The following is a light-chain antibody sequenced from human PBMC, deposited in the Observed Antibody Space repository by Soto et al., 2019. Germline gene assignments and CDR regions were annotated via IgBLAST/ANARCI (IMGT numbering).Light chain of an antibody. CDR3: SSYTASSDVI. CDR2: DVT. Sequence: QSALTQPASVSGSPGQSITISCTGTSSDVGNYNYVSWYQQHPGKAPKLMIYDVTQRPSGVSTRFSGSKSGITASLTISGLQADDEAEYYCSSYTASSDVIFGGGTKLTVL. CDR1: SSDVGNYNY. V-gene: IGLV2-14*01. J-gene: IGLJ2*01.